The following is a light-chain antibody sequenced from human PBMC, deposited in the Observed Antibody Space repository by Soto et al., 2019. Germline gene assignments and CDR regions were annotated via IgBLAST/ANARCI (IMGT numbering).Light chain of an antibody. CDR3: QQYTNWPPWT. J-gene: IGKJ1*01. Sequence: EIVMTQSPATLSVSPGERATLSCRASQSVSSNLAWYQQKPGQAPRLLIYGASTRATGVPARFSGSGSGLEFTLTISSLQSEDFAVYYCQQYTNWPPWTFGQGTTVEIK. CDR1: QSVSSN. CDR2: GAS. V-gene: IGKV3-15*01.